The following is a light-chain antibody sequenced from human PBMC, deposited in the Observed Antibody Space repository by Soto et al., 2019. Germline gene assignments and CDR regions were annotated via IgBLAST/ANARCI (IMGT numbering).Light chain of an antibody. CDR1: QSVLYSSNNKNY. J-gene: IGKJ1*01. Sequence: DIVMTQSPDSLAVSLGERATINCKSSQSVLYSSNNKNYLAWYQQKTGQTPKMLIYWASTRESGVPDRFSSSGSGTDFTLTVSRLQAEDVPVYYCQQYYSNPQTFGQGTKVDIK. CDR3: QQYYSNPQT. V-gene: IGKV4-1*01. CDR2: WAS.